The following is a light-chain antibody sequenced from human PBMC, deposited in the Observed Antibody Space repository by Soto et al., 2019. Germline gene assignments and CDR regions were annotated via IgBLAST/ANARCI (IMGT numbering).Light chain of an antibody. CDR2: LNSDGSH. Sequence: QAVVTQSPSASASLGASVKLTCTLSSGHSSYAIAWHQQQPEKGPRYLMKLNSDGSHSKGDGIPDRFSGSSSGAERYLTISSLQYEDEADYYCQTYEVFGGGTKLTVL. J-gene: IGLJ2*01. V-gene: IGLV4-69*01. CDR1: SGHSSYA. CDR3: QTYEV.